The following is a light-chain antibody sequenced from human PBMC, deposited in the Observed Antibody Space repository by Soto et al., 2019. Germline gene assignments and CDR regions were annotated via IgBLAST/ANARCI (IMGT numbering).Light chain of an antibody. J-gene: IGKJ1*01. Sequence: EIVLTQSPGTLSLSPGERATLSCRASQSVSSSYLAWYQQKPGQAPRLLIYGASSRATGIPDRFSGSGSGTDFTLTISRLEPEDFAVYYCPQYDLFAQGTKVAIK. CDR1: QSVSSSY. CDR3: PQYDL. CDR2: GAS. V-gene: IGKV3-20*01.